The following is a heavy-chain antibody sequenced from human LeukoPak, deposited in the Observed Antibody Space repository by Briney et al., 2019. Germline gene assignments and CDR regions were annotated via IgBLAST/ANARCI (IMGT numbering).Heavy chain of an antibody. CDR1: GFTFSSYA. D-gene: IGHD6-19*01. V-gene: IGHV3-23*01. Sequence: AGGSLRLSCAASGFTFSSYAMSWVRQAPGKGLEWVSAISGSGGSTYYADSVKGRFTISRDNSKNTLYLQMNSLRAEDTAVYYCAKKSREYSSGWYQTRGWFDPWGQGTLVTVSS. J-gene: IGHJ5*02. CDR2: ISGSGGST. CDR3: AKKSREYSSGWYQTRGWFDP.